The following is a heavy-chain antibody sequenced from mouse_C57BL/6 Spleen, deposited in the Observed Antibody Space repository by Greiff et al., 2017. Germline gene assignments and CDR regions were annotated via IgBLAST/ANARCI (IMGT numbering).Heavy chain of an antibody. CDR1: GFTFSDAW. V-gene: IGHV6-6*01. Sequence: EVKLVESGGGLVQPGGSMKLSCAASGFTFSDAWMDWVRQSPEKGLEWVAEIRNKANNHATYYAESVKGRFTISRDDSKSRVYLQMNSLRAEDTGIYYCTRLCSYGYFDYWGQGTTLTVSS. J-gene: IGHJ2*01. D-gene: IGHD1-1*01. CDR3: TRLCSYGYFDY. CDR2: IRNKANNHAT.